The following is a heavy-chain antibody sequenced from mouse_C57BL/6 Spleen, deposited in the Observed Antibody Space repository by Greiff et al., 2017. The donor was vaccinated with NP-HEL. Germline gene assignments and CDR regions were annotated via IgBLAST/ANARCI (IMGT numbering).Heavy chain of an antibody. CDR1: GYTFTSYW. V-gene: IGHV1-69*01. CDR3: ARSGYYGSSPYFDY. J-gene: IGHJ2*01. CDR2: IDPSDSYT. D-gene: IGHD1-1*01. Sequence: QVQLQQPGAELVMPGASVKLSCKASGYTFTSYWMHWVKQRPGQGLEWIGEIDPSDSYTNYNQKFKGKSTLTVDKSSSTAYMQLNSLTSEDSAVYYCARSGYYGSSPYFDYWGQGTTLTVSS.